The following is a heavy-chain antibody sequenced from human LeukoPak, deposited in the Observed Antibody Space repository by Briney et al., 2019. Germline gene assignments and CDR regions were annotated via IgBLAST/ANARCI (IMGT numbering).Heavy chain of an antibody. J-gene: IGHJ4*02. CDR3: ARDRGYYYDSSGQHHFDY. CDR1: GFTFSSYS. V-gene: IGHV3-21*01. Sequence: GGSLRLSCAASGFTFSSYSMNWVRQAPGKGLEWVSSISSSSSYIYYADSVKGRFTISRDNAKNSLYLQMNSLRAEDTAVYYCARDRGYYYDSSGQHHFDYWGQGTLVTVSS. D-gene: IGHD3-22*01. CDR2: ISSSSSYI.